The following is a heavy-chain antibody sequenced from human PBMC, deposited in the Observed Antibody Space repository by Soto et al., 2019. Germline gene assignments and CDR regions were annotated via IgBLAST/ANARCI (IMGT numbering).Heavy chain of an antibody. CDR3: ARDTGSYYLAS. Sequence: QVQLLESGPGLVKPSETLSLTCTIYGGSISSYFWSWIRQPPGKGLEWIGYIHYSGTTVYSPSLKSRVTMSIDTSENQFTLHLTSVTAADTAVYYCARDTGSYYLASWGQGSLVTVSS. D-gene: IGHD1-26*01. CDR2: IHYSGTT. CDR1: GGSISSYF. J-gene: IGHJ4*02. V-gene: IGHV4-59*01.